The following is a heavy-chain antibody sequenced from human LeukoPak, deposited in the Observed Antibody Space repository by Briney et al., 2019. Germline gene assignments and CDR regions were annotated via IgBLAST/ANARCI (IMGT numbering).Heavy chain of an antibody. J-gene: IGHJ5*02. CDR3: ARVRWEPQRGNWFDP. V-gene: IGHV4-59*01. Sequence: KTSETLSLTCTVSGGSISSYYWSWIRQPPGKGLEWIGYICYRGSTNYNPSLKSRVTISVDTSKNQFSLKLSSVTAADTAVYYCARVRWEPQRGNWFDPWGQGTLVTVSS. D-gene: IGHD1-26*01. CDR1: GGSISSYY. CDR2: ICYRGST.